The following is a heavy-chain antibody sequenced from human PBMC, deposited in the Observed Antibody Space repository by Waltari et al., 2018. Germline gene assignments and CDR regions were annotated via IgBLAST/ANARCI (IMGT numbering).Heavy chain of an antibody. CDR2: ISYNARNI. V-gene: IGHV3-30*04. Sequence: QVQLVESGGGVVQPGRSLRLSCAASEFTFSTYAMHWVRQAPGKWLEWLEVISYNARNIYYVDSVKGLFTISRDNSKKTLYLQMDSLRAEDTAVYYCARDYCDRTYCHGMDVWGQGTTVTVSS. J-gene: IGHJ6*02. CDR1: EFTFSTYA. CDR3: ARDYCDRTYCHGMDV. D-gene: IGHD2-21*01.